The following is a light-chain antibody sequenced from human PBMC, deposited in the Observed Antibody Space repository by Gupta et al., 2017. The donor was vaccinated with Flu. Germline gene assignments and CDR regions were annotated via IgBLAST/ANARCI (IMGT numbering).Light chain of an antibody. J-gene: IGLJ3*02. CDR2: DIN. Sequence: ISCTGTSGDVGGHNYVSWYQQHPGKAPKLILYDINKRPSGVPDRFSGSRSANTASLTISGLKAEDDADYYCCSYAGTYTWVFGGGTRLAVL. CDR3: CSYAGTYTWV. CDR1: SGDVGGHNY. V-gene: IGLV2-11*01.